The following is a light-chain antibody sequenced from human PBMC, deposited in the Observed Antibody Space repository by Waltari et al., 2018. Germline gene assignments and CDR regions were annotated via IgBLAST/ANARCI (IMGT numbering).Light chain of an antibody. CDR3: QSYDNSLRAWV. Sequence: QSVLTQPPSVSGAPGQILTISCTGSSPDIGAGLHVHWYQQLPGTAPKLLIYATNKRPSGVPDRFSASRSGASASLAIAGLQAEDEADYYCQSYDNSLRAWVFGGGTKLTVL. CDR2: ATN. J-gene: IGLJ3*02. V-gene: IGLV1-40*01. CDR1: SPDIGAGLH.